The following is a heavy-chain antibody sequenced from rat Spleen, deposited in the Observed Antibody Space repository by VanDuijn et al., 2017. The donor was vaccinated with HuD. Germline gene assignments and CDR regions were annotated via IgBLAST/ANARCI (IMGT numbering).Heavy chain of an antibody. V-gene: IGHV3-3*01. CDR2: INSEGTT. Sequence: EVQLQESGPGLVKPSQSLSLTCSVTVYSITSSYRWSWIRKFPGNKLEWMGYINSEGTTNYNPSLKSRISITRAKSKNHYFLQVNSVTIEDTANYYCARRRYDGTYYLYWGQGVMVTVSS. D-gene: IGHD1-12*02. CDR3: ARRRYDGTYYLY. J-gene: IGHJ2*01. CDR1: VYSITSSYR.